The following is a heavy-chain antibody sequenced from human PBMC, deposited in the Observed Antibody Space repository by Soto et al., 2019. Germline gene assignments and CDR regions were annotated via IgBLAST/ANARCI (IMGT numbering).Heavy chain of an antibody. CDR3: ASIGANADDAFDI. Sequence: GESLKISCKASGYTFTGYYMHWVRQAPGQGLEWMGWINPNSGGTNYAQKFQGWVTMTRDTSISTAYMELSRLRSDDTAVYYCASIGANADDAFDIWGQGTMVTVSS. CDR2: INPNSGGT. V-gene: IGHV1-2*04. J-gene: IGHJ3*02. CDR1: GYTFTGYY. D-gene: IGHD3-16*01.